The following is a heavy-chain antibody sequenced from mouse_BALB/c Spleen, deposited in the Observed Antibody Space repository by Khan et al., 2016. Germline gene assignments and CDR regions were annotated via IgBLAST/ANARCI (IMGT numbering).Heavy chain of an antibody. CDR3: ASLFTTATYCDY. J-gene: IGHJ2*01. CDR1: GYTFSSYW. V-gene: IGHV1-9*01. Sequence: VQLQESGAELMKPGASVKISCKATGYTFSSYWIEWVKQRPGHGLEWIGEILPGSGSTNYNEKFKGKATFTADTSSNTAYMQLSSLTSEDSAVYYCASLFTTATYCDYWGQGTTLTVSS. CDR2: ILPGSGST. D-gene: IGHD1-2*01.